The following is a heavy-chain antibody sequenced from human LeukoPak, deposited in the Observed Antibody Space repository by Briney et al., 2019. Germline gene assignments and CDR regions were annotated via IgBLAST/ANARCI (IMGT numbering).Heavy chain of an antibody. CDR2: ISYDGSNK. V-gene: IGHV3-30*03. Sequence: GRSLRLSCAASGFTFSSYGMHWVRQAPGKGLEWVAVISYDGSNKYYADSVKGRFTISRDNSKNTLYLQMNSLRAEVTAVYYCARENVDIVATDFDYWGQGTLVTVSS. CDR3: ARENVDIVATDFDY. J-gene: IGHJ4*02. D-gene: IGHD5-12*01. CDR1: GFTFSSYG.